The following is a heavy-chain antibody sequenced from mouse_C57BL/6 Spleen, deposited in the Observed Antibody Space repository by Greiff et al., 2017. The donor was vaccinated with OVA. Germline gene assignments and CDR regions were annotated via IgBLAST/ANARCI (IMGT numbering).Heavy chain of an antibody. CDR2: INPNNGGT. CDR3: ARWLTGRGYFDV. J-gene: IGHJ1*03. CDR1: GYTFTDYN. Sequence: VQLQQSGPELVKPGASVKMSCKASGYTFTDYNMHWVKQSHGKSLEWIGYINPNNGGTSYNQKFKGKATLTVNKSSSTAYMELRSLTSEDSAVYYCARWLTGRGYFDVWGTGTTVTVSS. D-gene: IGHD4-1*01. V-gene: IGHV1-22*01.